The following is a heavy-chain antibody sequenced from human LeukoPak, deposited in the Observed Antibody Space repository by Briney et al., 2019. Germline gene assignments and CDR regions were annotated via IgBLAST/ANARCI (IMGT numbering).Heavy chain of an antibody. CDR2: ISGSGGST. CDR1: GFTFSNAW. V-gene: IGHV3-23*01. D-gene: IGHD1-26*01. J-gene: IGHJ4*02. Sequence: GGSLRLSCAASGFTFSNAWMSWVRQAPGKGLEWVSAISGSGGSTYYADSVKGRFTISRDNSKNTLYLQMNSLRAEDTAVYYCAKDPSYYDFDYWGQGTLVTVSS. CDR3: AKDPSYYDFDY.